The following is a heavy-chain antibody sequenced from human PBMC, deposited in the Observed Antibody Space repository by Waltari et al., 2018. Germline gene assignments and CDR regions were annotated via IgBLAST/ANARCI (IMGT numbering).Heavy chain of an antibody. Sequence: QVQLVQSGAEVKKPGSSVKVSCKASGGTFSSYAISWVRQAPGQGLELMGVIIPIFCTANDAQKFQGRVTITTDESTSTAYIELSSLRSEDTAVYYCARAHHSSLDAFDIWGQGTMFTVSS. V-gene: IGHV1-69*05. CDR3: ARAHHSSLDAFDI. J-gene: IGHJ3*02. CDR2: IIPIFCTA. CDR1: GGTFSSYA. D-gene: IGHD6-19*01.